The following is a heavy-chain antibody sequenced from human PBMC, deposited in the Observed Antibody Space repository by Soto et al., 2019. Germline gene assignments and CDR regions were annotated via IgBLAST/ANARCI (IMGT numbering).Heavy chain of an antibody. CDR1: GGTFSSYA. D-gene: IGHD3-10*01. V-gene: IGHV1-69*06. Sequence: SVKVSCKASGGTFSSYAISWVRQAPGQGLEWMGGIIPIFGTANYAQKFQGRGTITADKSTSTAYMELSSLRSEDTAVYYCARDTKGYYGSYFDYWGPGTLATVSS. J-gene: IGHJ4*02. CDR3: ARDTKGYYGSYFDY. CDR2: IIPIFGTA.